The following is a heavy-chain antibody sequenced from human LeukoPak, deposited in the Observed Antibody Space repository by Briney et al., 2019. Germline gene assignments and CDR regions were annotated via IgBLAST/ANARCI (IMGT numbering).Heavy chain of an antibody. CDR1: GYSFTSYW. Sequence: GESLNISCKGSGYSFTSYWIGWVRQMPGKGLEWIGIIYPGDSDTRYSPSFQGQVTISADKSISTAYLQWSSLKASDTAVYYCARSVVPAAIRNWFDPWGQGTLVTVSS. CDR2: IYPGDSDT. J-gene: IGHJ5*02. V-gene: IGHV5-51*01. CDR3: ARSVVPAAIRNWFDP. D-gene: IGHD2-2*01.